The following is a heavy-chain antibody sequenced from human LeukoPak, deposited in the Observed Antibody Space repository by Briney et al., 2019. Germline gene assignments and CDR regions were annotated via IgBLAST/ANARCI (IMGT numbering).Heavy chain of an antibody. J-gene: IGHJ3*02. D-gene: IGHD6-19*01. CDR3: AKRYSNGHDAFDI. Sequence: PGGSLRLSCAASGFTFSSYEMNWVRQAPGKGLEWVSYISSSGSIRYYADSVKGRFTISRDNAKNSLYLQMSSLRAEDTAVYYCAKRYSNGHDAFDIWGQGTMVTVSS. CDR1: GFTFSSYE. CDR2: ISSSGSIR. V-gene: IGHV3-48*03.